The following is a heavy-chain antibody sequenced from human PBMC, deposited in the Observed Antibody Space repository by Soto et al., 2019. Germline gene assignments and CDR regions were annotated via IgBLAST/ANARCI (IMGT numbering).Heavy chain of an antibody. CDR1: GFSFSAYA. Sequence: SLKVSCTASGFSFSAYAVQWVLQTRGQRLEWMGWIVVGSGNTNFAQNFQDRVTITRDMSTSTVYMELRSLRSDDTAVYDCAAGLTMGSWEMWGKGTL. D-gene: IGHD3-10*01. J-gene: IGHJ4*02. CDR3: AAGLTMGSWEM. CDR2: IVVGSGNT. V-gene: IGHV1-58*01.